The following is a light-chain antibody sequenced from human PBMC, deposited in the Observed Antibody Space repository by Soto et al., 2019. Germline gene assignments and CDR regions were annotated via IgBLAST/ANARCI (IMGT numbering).Light chain of an antibody. CDR2: EGS. CDR3: CSYAGSSTYF. Sequence: QSVLTQPASVSGSPGQSITISCTGTSSDVGSYNLVSWYQQHPGKAPKLMIYEGSKRPSGVSNRLSGSKSGNTASLTISGLQVEDEADYYCCSYAGSSTYFFGTGTKVTVL. J-gene: IGLJ1*01. CDR1: SSDVGSYNL. V-gene: IGLV2-23*01.